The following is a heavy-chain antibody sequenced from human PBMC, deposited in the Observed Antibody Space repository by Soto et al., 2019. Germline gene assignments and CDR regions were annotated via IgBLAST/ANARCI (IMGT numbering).Heavy chain of an antibody. CDR1: GFTVSNTY. CDR3: ARSLPVAKGGFDP. CDR2: LYTAGGT. J-gene: IGHJ5*02. V-gene: IGHV3-53*02. Sequence: EVHLGETGGGFIQPGGSLRLSCAASGFTVSNTYMTWVRQPPGKGLECVSVLYTAGGTNYADSVKDRFIISSDISMNTLYLQMNSMRAEDTAGYYCARSLPVAKGGFDPWGQGTLVTVSS. D-gene: IGHD2-2*01.